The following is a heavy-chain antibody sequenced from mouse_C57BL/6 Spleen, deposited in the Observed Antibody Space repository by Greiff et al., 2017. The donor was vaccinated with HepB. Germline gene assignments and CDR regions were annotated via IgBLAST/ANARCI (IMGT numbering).Heavy chain of an antibody. CDR3: ARDYGYSWFAY. J-gene: IGHJ3*01. CDR1: GYTFTSYT. D-gene: IGHD2-2*01. Sequence: VQLQQSGAELARPGASVKMSCKASGYTFTSYTMHWVKQRPGQGLEWIGYINPSSGYTKYNQKFKDKATLTADKSSSTAYMQLSSLTSEDSAVYYCARDYGYSWFAYWGQGTLVTVSA. CDR2: INPSSGYT. V-gene: IGHV1-4*01.